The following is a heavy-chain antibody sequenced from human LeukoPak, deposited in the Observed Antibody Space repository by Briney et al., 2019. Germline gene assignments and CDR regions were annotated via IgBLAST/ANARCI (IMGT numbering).Heavy chain of an antibody. CDR2: ISGSGGST. CDR3: AKGTTTLVVTKIDY. D-gene: IGHD4-23*01. V-gene: IGHV3-23*01. Sequence: QPGGSLRLSCAASGFTFSSYAMSWVRQAPGKGLEWVSVISGSGGSTYYADSVKGRFTISRDNSKNTLYLQMNSLRAEDTAVYYCAKGTTTLVVTKIDYWGQGTLATVSS. J-gene: IGHJ4*02. CDR1: GFTFSSYA.